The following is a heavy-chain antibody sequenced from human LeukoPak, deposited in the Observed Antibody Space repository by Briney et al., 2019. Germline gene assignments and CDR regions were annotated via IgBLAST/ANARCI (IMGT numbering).Heavy chain of an antibody. CDR1: GFTFSSYS. CDR3: ARSGGYSPGYYYYYMDV. D-gene: IGHD5-18*01. J-gene: IGHJ6*03. CDR2: ISSSSSYI. Sequence: GGSLRLSCAASGFTFSSYSMNWVRQAPGKGLEWVSSISSSSSYIYYADSVKGRFTISRDNAKNSLYLQMNSLRAEDTAVYYCARSGGYSPGYYYYYMDVWGKGATVTVSS. V-gene: IGHV3-21*01.